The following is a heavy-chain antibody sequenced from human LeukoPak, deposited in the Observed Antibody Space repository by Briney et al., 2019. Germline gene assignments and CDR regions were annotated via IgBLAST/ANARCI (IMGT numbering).Heavy chain of an antibody. Sequence: GESLEISCKGSGYRFNTYWIAWVRQMPGKGLEWMGIIYPGDSDPRYRPSFQGQVNISADKSISTAYLQWNSLKASDTAMYYCARVHDSSGYYWYFDLWGRGTLVTVSS. V-gene: IGHV5-51*01. CDR1: GYRFNTYW. CDR2: IYPGDSDP. D-gene: IGHD3-22*01. CDR3: ARVHDSSGYYWYFDL. J-gene: IGHJ2*01.